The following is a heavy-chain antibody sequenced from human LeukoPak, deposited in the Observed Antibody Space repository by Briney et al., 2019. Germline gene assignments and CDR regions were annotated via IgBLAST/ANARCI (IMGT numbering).Heavy chain of an antibody. J-gene: IGHJ6*03. CDR1: GGSISSYY. D-gene: IGHD2-2*01. V-gene: IGHV4-4*07. CDR3: ARFSGSTSAYLGAYYYYYMDV. Sequence: SETLSLTCTVSGGSISSYYWSWIRQPAGKGLEWIGRIYTSGSTNYNPSLKSRVTMSVDTSKNQFSLKLSSVTAADTAVYYCARFSGSTSAYLGAYYYYYMDVWGKGTTVTVSS. CDR2: IYTSGST.